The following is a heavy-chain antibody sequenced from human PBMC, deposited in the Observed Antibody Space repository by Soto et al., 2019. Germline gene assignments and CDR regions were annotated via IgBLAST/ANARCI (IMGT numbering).Heavy chain of an antibody. CDR2: IIPILGIA. V-gene: IGHV1-69*02. D-gene: IGHD6-19*01. Sequence: QVQLVQSGAEVKKPGSSVKVSCKASGGTFSSYTISWVGQAPGQGLEWMGRIIPILGIANYAQKFQGRVTITADKSTSTAYMELSSLRSEDTAVYYCARGTSAVAGTTHVDYLGQGTLVTVSS. CDR3: ARGTSAVAGTTHVDY. CDR1: GGTFSSYT. J-gene: IGHJ4*02.